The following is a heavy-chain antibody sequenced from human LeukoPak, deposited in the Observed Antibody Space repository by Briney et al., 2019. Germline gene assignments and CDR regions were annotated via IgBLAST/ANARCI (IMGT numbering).Heavy chain of an antibody. V-gene: IGHV3-23*01. J-gene: IGHJ3*02. CDR1: GFTFSSYA. D-gene: IGHD3-22*01. Sequence: SGGSLRLSCAASGFTFSSYAMSWVRQAPGKGLEWVSAISGSGGSTYYADSVKGRLTISRDNSKNTLYLQMNSLRAEDTAVYYCAKEWLRDSSGYSNSKEWAFDIWGQGTMVTVSS. CDR3: AKEWLRDSSGYSNSKEWAFDI. CDR2: ISGSGGST.